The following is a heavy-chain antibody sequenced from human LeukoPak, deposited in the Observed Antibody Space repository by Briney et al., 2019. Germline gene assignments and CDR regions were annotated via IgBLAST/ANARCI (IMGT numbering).Heavy chain of an antibody. Sequence: PSETLSLTCAVYGGSFSGYYWSWIRQPPGEGLEWIGEINHSGSTNYNPSLKSRVTISVDTSKNQFSLKLSSVTAADTAVYYCARRGSGMDFDPWGQGTLVTVSS. D-gene: IGHD6-19*01. V-gene: IGHV4-34*01. J-gene: IGHJ5*02. CDR2: INHSGST. CDR1: GGSFSGYY. CDR3: ARRGSGMDFDP.